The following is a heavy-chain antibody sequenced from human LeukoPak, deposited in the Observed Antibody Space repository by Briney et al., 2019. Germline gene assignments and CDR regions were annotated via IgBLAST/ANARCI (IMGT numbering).Heavy chain of an antibody. V-gene: IGHV1-8*01. CDR2: MNPNSGNT. J-gene: IGHJ4*02. CDR3: AKRWHVEVHGHSFDG. D-gene: IGHD2-15*01. CDR1: GYTFTSYD. Sequence: ASVKVSCKASGYTFTSYDINWVRQATGQGLEWMGWMNPNSGNTGYAQKFQGRVTMTRNTSISTAYMELSSLRSEDTAVYYCAKRWHVEVHGHSFDGWGQGTLVTVSS.